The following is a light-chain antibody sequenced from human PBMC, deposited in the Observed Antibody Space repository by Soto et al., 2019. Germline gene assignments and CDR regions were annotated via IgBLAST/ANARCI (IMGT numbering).Light chain of an antibody. CDR1: QSLVHSDGNTY. CDR3: QQATHFPRT. V-gene: IGKV2-24*01. Sequence: DVVLTQTPLSSPVTLGQPASISCRSSQSLVHSDGNTYLSWLQQRPGQPPRLLIYKISNRFSGVPERFRGRGAGTNFTLKISRVEGEDVGGYYRQQATHFPRTFGQGTKVEIK. J-gene: IGKJ1*01. CDR2: KIS.